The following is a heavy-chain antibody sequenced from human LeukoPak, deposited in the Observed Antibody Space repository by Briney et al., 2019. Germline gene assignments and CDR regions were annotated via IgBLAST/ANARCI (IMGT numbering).Heavy chain of an antibody. CDR3: AKGARRDGYNSDY. V-gene: IGHV3-23*01. Sequence: GGSLRLSCAASGFTFSSHAMSWVRQAPGKGLEWVSSINVSGGTTYFADSVKGRFTISTDNSKNTLYLQMNSLRAEDTAVYYCAKGARRDGYNSDYWGQGTLVTVSS. CDR2: INVSGGTT. D-gene: IGHD5-24*01. CDR1: GFTFSSHA. J-gene: IGHJ4*02.